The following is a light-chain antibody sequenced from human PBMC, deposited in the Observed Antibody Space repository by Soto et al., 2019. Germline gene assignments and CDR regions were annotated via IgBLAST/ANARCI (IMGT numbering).Light chain of an antibody. CDR1: QSVSSN. J-gene: IGKJ1*01. CDR2: GAS. Sequence: EIVLTQSPGTLSVSPGERATLSCRASQSVSSNLAWYQQTPGQAPRLLIYGASSRATGIPDRFSGSGSGTDFTLTISRLEPEDFAVYYCQQYGSSPRTFGQGTKVDIK. V-gene: IGKV3-20*01. CDR3: QQYGSSPRT.